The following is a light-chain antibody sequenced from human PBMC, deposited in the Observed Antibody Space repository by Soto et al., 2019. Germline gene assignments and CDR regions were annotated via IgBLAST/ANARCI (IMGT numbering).Light chain of an antibody. CDR1: SGHSSYA. CDR2: LTSDVSH. J-gene: IGLJ2*01. V-gene: IGLV4-69*01. Sequence: QLVLTQSPSASASLGASVKLTCTLSSGHSSYAIAWHQQQPEKGPRYLMNLTSDVSHYKGDGIPDRFSGSSSGAERYLTISSLQSEDEADYYCQTWDTGARVVFGGGTKLTVL. CDR3: QTWDTGARVV.